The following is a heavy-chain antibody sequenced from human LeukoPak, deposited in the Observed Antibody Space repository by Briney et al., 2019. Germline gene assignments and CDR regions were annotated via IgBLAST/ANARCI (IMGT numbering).Heavy chain of an antibody. CDR1: GFSFSSYA. CDR2: ISYDGSNK. J-gene: IGHJ4*02. D-gene: IGHD1-26*01. Sequence: GGSLRLSCAASGFSFSSYAMHWVRQAPGKGLEWVAVISYDGSNKYYADSVKGRFTISRDNSKNTLYLQMNSLRAEDTAVYYCAKSSVYSGSYYFDYWGQGTLVTVSS. V-gene: IGHV3-30-3*02. CDR3: AKSSVYSGSYYFDY.